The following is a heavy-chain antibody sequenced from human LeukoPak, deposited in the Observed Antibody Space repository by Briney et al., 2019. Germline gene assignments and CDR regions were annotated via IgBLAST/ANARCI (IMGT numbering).Heavy chain of an antibody. CDR3: ARSTRITIFGVDQNWFDP. D-gene: IGHD3-3*01. CDR2: ISSSGSTI. J-gene: IGHJ5*02. CDR1: GFTFSDYY. V-gene: IGHV3-11*01. Sequence: PGGSLRLSCAASGFTFSDYYMSWIRQAPGKGLEWVSYISSSGSTIYYADSVKGRFTIPRDNAKNSLYLQMNSLRAEDTAVYYCARSTRITIFGVDQNWFDPWGQGTLVTVSS.